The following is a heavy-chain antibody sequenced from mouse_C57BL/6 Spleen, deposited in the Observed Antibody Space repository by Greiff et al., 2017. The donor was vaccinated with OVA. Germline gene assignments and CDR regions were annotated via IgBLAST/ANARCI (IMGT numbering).Heavy chain of an antibody. CDR3: ASEGWLLQVDY. D-gene: IGHD2-3*01. Sequence: EVMLVESGGDLVKPGGSLKLSCAASGFTFSSYGMSWVRQTPDKRLEWVATISSGGSYTYYPDSGKGRFTISRDNAKNTLYLQMSSLKSEDTAMYYCASEGWLLQVDYWGQGTTLTVSS. CDR2: ISSGGSYT. CDR1: GFTFSSYG. V-gene: IGHV5-6*02. J-gene: IGHJ2*01.